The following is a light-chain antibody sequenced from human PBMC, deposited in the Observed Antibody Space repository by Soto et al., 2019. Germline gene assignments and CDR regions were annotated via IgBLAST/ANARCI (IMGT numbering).Light chain of an antibody. CDR1: QDIRKD. CDR3: LQGYNYPFT. V-gene: IGKV1-6*01. J-gene: IGKJ2*01. CDR2: GAS. Sequence: AIQMTQSPSSLPASVGDRVTITCRASQDIRKDLAWYQQKPGKAPQILIYGASTLQTGVASRFSGSGSATDFTLTISSLQPEDSAAYYCLQGYNYPFTFGQGTKVDIK.